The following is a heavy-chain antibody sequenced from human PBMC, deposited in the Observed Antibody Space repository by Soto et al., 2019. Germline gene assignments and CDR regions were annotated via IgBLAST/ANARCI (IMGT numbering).Heavy chain of an antibody. V-gene: IGHV3-48*02. D-gene: IGHD2-2*01. CDR3: ARAKDIVVVPAAALYYYYGMDV. Sequence: EVQLVESGGGLVQPGGSLRLSCAASGFTFSSYSMNWVRQAPGKGLEWVSYISSSSSTIYYADSVKGRFTISRDNAKNSMYLQMSSLRDEDTAVYYCARAKDIVVVPAAALYYYYGMDVWGQGTTVTVSS. J-gene: IGHJ6*02. CDR2: ISSSSSTI. CDR1: GFTFSSYS.